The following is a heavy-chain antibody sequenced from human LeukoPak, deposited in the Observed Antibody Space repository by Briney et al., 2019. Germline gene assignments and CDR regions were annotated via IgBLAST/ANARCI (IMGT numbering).Heavy chain of an antibody. CDR3: ARDLSNGGFDY. J-gene: IGHJ4*02. Sequence: GGSLRLSCAASGFTFRDYNMNWIRQAPGKGLEWVSYISGSGSHISYADSVKGRFTISRDNAKNSLFLQMNSLRAEDTALYYCARDLSNGGFDYWGQGTLVTFSS. D-gene: IGHD2-8*01. V-gene: IGHV3-11*01. CDR2: ISGSGSHI. CDR1: GFTFRDYN.